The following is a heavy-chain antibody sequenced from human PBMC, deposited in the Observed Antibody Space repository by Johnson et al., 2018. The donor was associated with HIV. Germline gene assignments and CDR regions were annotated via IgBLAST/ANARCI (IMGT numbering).Heavy chain of an antibody. D-gene: IGHD3-22*01. Sequence: VQLVESGGGLIQPGGSLRLSCAASGFTVSSNYMSWVRQAPGKGLEWVSVIYSGGSTYYADSVKGRFTISRDNSKNTLYLQMNSLRAEDTAVYYCAREYYYESPEAFDIWGQGTMVTVSS. CDR3: AREYYYESPEAFDI. CDR1: GFTVSSNY. V-gene: IGHV3-53*01. J-gene: IGHJ3*02. CDR2: IYSGGST.